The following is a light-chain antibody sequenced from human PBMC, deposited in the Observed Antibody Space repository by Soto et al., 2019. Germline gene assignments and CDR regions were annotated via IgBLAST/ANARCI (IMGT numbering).Light chain of an antibody. CDR1: SSNIGTNT. Sequence: QSVLTQPPSASGTPGQRVTISCSGSSSNIGTNTVSWYQQFPGSAPQLLLYNTNQRPSGVPGRFSGSKSGTSASLAISGLQSEDEADYYCAAWDGSLDVVLFGGGTKLTVL. V-gene: IGLV1-44*01. CDR2: NTN. J-gene: IGLJ2*01. CDR3: AAWDGSLDVVL.